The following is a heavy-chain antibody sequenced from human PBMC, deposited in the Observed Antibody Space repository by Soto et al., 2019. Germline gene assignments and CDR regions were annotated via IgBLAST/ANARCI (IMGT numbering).Heavy chain of an antibody. J-gene: IGHJ6*02. D-gene: IGHD3-16*01. CDR1: GFTFSDHY. Sequence: GGSLRLSCAASGFTFSDHYMDWVRQAPGKGLEWVGRTRNKANSYTTEYAASVKGRFTISRDDSKNSLYLQMNSLKTEDTAVYYCARVGEILARNHGMDVWGQGTTVTVSS. CDR3: ARVGEILARNHGMDV. CDR2: TRNKANSYTT. V-gene: IGHV3-72*01.